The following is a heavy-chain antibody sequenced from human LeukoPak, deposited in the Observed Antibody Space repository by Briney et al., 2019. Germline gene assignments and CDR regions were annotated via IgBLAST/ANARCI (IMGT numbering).Heavy chain of an antibody. CDR1: GFTFSDSY. D-gene: IGHD3-22*01. Sequence: GGSLRLSCAASGFTFSDSYMTWIRQAPGKGLEWVSYISNSGSSIYYADSVKGRFTFSRDNAKNSLYLQMNSLRAEDTAVYYCARDPSDSSGYYKKKWTKTFDYWGQGTLVTVSS. CDR3: ARDPSDSSGYYKKKWTKTFDY. V-gene: IGHV3-11*04. CDR2: ISNSGSSI. J-gene: IGHJ4*02.